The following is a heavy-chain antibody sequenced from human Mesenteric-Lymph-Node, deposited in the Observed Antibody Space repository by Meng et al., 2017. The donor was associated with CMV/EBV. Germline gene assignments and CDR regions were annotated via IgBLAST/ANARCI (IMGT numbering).Heavy chain of an antibody. J-gene: IGHJ5*02. CDR1: GGSISSSSYY. CDR2: IYYSGST. D-gene: IGHD3-3*01. Sequence: SETLSLTCTVSGGSISSSSYYWGWIRQPPGKGLEWIGSIYYSGSTYYNPSLKSRVTISVDTSKNQFSLKLSSVTAADTAVYYCARGRYYDFWKGRPNWFDPWGQGTLVTVSS. CDR3: ARGRYYDFWKGRPNWFDP. V-gene: IGHV4-39*07.